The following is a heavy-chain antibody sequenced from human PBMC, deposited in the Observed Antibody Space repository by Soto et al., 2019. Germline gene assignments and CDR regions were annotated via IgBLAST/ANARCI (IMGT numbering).Heavy chain of an antibody. Sequence: ASVKVSCKASGYTFTSYGISWVRQAPGQGLEWMGWISAYNGNTNYAQKLQGRVTMTTDTSTSTAYMELRSLRSDDTAVYYCARDLLSDDFWSGYPNWFDPWGQGTLVTVSS. V-gene: IGHV1-18*01. CDR2: ISAYNGNT. CDR3: ARDLLSDDFWSGYPNWFDP. CDR1: GYTFTSYG. J-gene: IGHJ5*02. D-gene: IGHD3-3*01.